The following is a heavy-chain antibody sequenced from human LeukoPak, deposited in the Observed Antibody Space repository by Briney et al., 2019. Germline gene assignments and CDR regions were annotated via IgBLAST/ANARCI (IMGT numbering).Heavy chain of an antibody. D-gene: IGHD3-3*01. CDR2: IYTSGST. V-gene: IGHV4-4*07. J-gene: IGHJ4*02. Sequence: PSETLSLTCTVSGGSISSYYWSWIRQPAGKGLEWIGRIYTSGSTNYNPSLKSRVTMSVDTSKNQFSLKLSSVTAADTAVYYCARSSDFWSGYYPFDYWGQGTLVTVSS. CDR1: GGSISSYY. CDR3: ARSSDFWSGYYPFDY.